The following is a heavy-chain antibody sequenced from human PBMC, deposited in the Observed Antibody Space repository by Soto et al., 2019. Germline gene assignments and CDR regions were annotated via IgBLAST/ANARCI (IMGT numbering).Heavy chain of an antibody. CDR1: GGSISSYY. D-gene: IGHD3-10*02. J-gene: IGHJ5*01. CDR2: IFYSGST. Sequence: QVQLQESGPGLVKPSETLSLTCTGSGGSISSYYWSWIRQPPGKGMEWIGFIFYSGSTSYNPALKSRVTISIDTSEYPFSLKLNSVTAADKAVYYCASMIGDPVLSFDSWGQGTLVAVSS. V-gene: IGHV4-59*01. CDR3: ASMIGDPVLSFDS.